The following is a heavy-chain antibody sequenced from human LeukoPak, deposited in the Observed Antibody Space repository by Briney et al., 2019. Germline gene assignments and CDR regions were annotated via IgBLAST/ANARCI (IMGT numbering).Heavy chain of an antibody. CDR3: ARQGSVAATRGFFDY. D-gene: IGHD2-15*01. V-gene: IGHV4-34*01. CDR1: GGSLSGYY. Sequence: SETLSLTCAVYGGSLSGYYWTWIRQPPGKGLEWVGEIHHSGNTNYNPSLKSRVTISVDTSKNQFSLKLSSVTAADTAVYHCARQGSVAATRGFFDYWGQGTLVTVSS. CDR2: IHHSGNT. J-gene: IGHJ4*02.